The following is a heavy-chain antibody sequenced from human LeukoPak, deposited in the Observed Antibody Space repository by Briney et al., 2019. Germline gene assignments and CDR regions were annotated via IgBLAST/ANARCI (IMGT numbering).Heavy chain of an antibody. V-gene: IGHV3-53*01. Sequence: GGSLRLSCAASGFTVSSNYMSWVRQAPGKGLEWVSVIYSGGSTYYADSVKGRFTISRDNSKNTLYLQMNSLRAEDTAVYYCAMTLTTVTTFYDLYFDYWGQGTLVTVSS. D-gene: IGHD1-1*01. CDR1: GFTVSSNY. J-gene: IGHJ4*02. CDR2: IYSGGST. CDR3: AMTLTTVTTFYDLYFDY.